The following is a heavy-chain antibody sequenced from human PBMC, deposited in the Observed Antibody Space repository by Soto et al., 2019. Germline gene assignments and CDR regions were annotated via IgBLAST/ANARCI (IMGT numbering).Heavy chain of an antibody. CDR1: GFILSDFA. V-gene: IGHV3-30*04. J-gene: IGHJ5*02. CDR3: AKTGCNGGSCFSWFDP. CDR2: ILKDGKSK. Sequence: PGGSLRLSCAASGFILSDFAMHWVRQAPGRGLEWVAVILKDGKSKYYADSVRGRFTISSDTSKDTIFLQLTSLRLDDSAVYYCAKTGCNGGSCFSWFDPWGQGTPVTAPQ. D-gene: IGHD2-15*01.